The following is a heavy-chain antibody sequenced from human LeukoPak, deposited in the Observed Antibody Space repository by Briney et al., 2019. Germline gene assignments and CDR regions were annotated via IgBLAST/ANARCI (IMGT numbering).Heavy chain of an antibody. V-gene: IGHV4-30-2*01. CDR3: ARGTVTTWGGFDP. Sequence: PSETLSLTSADSGGSISGGVYSWSWIRQPPGKGLEWIGYIYHSGSTYYNPSLKSRATISVDGSKNQFCLKLSSVTAADTAVYYCARGTVTTWGGFDPWGQGTLVTVSS. J-gene: IGHJ5*02. CDR2: IYHSGST. D-gene: IGHD4-11*01. CDR1: GGSISGGVYS.